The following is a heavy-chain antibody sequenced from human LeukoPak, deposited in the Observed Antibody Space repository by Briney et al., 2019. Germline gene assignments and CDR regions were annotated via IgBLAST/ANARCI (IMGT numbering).Heavy chain of an antibody. CDR3: ASYYASGVSAYNYYGMDV. D-gene: IGHD3-10*01. CDR1: GHSISTGYY. CDR2: MSHNRGT. Sequence: PSETLSLTCAVSGHSISTGYYWGWIRQPPGKGLEWIGSMSHNRGTYYNPSLKSRVTISMDASKNQISLRLTSVTAADTAVYYCASYYASGVSAYNYYGMDVWGKGTTVTVSS. V-gene: IGHV4-38-2*01. J-gene: IGHJ6*04.